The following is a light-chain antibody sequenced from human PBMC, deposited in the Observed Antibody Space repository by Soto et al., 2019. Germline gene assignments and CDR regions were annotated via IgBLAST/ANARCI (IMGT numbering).Light chain of an antibody. CDR1: QSVKTF. CDR2: DAS. V-gene: IGKV3-11*01. Sequence: EIVLTQSPATLSLSPGERATLSCRASQSVKTFLVWYQQSPGQAPRLLIHDASHRAAGILARCSGSGFGTDFTLTISSLEPEDAAVYYCQQRSNWPPITFGQGTRLEIK. J-gene: IGKJ5*01. CDR3: QQRSNWPPIT.